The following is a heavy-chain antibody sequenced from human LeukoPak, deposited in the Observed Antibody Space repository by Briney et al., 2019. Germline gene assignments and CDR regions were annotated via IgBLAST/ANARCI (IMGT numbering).Heavy chain of an antibody. V-gene: IGHV3-23*01. CDR3: ARDQNRASDV. CDR2: ITGSGGNT. CDR1: GFTLSTYT. Sequence: PGGSLRLSCAASGFTLSTYTMNWVRQAPGKGLEWVSTITGSGGNTYYADSVKGRFTISRDNSNNTLYLQMNSLRAEDTAVYYCARDQNRASDVWGKGTTVTVSS. J-gene: IGHJ6*04. D-gene: IGHD3-10*01.